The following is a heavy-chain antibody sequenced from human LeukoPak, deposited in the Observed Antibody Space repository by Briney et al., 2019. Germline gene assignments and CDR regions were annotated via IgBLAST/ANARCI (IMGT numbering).Heavy chain of an antibody. J-gene: IGHJ4*02. CDR2: ISGSGGST. D-gene: IGHD3-22*01. CDR1: GFTFSSYA. CDR3: AKDGPIYYDIGEGFDY. Sequence: GGSLRLSCAASGFTFSSYAMSWVRQAPGKGLEWVSAISGSGGSTYYADSVKGRFTISRDNSKNTLYLQMNSLRAEDTAVYYCAKDGPIYYDIGEGFDYWGQGTLVTVSS. V-gene: IGHV3-23*01.